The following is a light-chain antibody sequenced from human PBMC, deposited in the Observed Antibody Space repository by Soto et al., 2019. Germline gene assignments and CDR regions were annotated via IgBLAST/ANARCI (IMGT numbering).Light chain of an antibody. CDR3: TSYTITRTLHV. CDR2: EVS. Sequence: PGSVCGSLWLSIAISCTGTSSDVGGYNYVSWYQQHPGKAPKLIIYEVSNRPTGVSNRFSGSKSGHTASLTISGLQSEDEADYFCTSYTITRTLHVFGTGIKVTVL. J-gene: IGLJ1*01. CDR1: SSDVGGYNY. V-gene: IGLV2-14*01.